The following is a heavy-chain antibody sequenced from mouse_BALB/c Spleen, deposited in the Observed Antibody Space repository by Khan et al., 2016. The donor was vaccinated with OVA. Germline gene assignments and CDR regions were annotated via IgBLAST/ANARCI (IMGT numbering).Heavy chain of an antibody. CDR1: GYTFTNYW. D-gene: IGHD2-13*01. J-gene: IGHJ2*01. CDR3: TRGDPGNFDF. CDR2: IYPSDSYT. V-gene: IGHV1-69*02. Sequence: QVQLQQPGAELVRPGASVKLSCRASGYTFTNYWINWVKQRPGQGLEWIGNIYPSDSYTNYNQKFKDKATLTVDKFSSTAYMQLSSPTSEGSVVYYCTRGDPGNFDFWGQGTTLTVSS.